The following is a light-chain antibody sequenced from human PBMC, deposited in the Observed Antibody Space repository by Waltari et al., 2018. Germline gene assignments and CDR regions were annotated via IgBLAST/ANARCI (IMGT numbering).Light chain of an antibody. CDR2: AAS. Sequence: DIQLTQSPSFLSASVGDRVTITCRARQGISSYLAWYQQQPGEAPKLLISAASTLQSGVPSRFSGSGSGTEFTLTISSLQPEDFATYYCQQLNSFPYTFGQGTKLDIK. CDR1: QGISSY. CDR3: QQLNSFPYT. J-gene: IGKJ2*01. V-gene: IGKV1-9*01.